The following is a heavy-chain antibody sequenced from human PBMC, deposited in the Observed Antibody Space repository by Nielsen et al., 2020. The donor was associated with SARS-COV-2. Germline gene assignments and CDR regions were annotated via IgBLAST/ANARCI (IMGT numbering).Heavy chain of an antibody. CDR3: ARPPDT. CDR1: GGSISNYY. Sequence: SETLSLTCTLSGGSISNYYWSWIRQPPGKGLEWLGFIHHSGATTYNPSLESRVTMSVDTSKNQFSLKLRSVTAADTAVYYCARPPDTWGQGTMVTFSS. CDR2: IHHSGAT. V-gene: IGHV4-59*08. J-gene: IGHJ3*01.